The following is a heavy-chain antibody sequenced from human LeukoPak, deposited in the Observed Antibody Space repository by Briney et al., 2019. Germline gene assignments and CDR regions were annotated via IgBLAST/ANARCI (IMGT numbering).Heavy chain of an antibody. D-gene: IGHD2-2*01. J-gene: IGHJ4*02. CDR3: AKGYCSSTSCYPEAPSDY. V-gene: IGHV3-30*18. CDR1: GFTFSSYG. Sequence: GGSLRLSCAASGFTFSSYGMHWVRQAPGKGLEWVAVISYDGNSKYYVDSVKGRFTISRDNSKNTLYLQINSLRAEDTAVYYCAKGYCSSTSCYPEAPSDYWGQGTLVTVSS. CDR2: ISYDGNSK.